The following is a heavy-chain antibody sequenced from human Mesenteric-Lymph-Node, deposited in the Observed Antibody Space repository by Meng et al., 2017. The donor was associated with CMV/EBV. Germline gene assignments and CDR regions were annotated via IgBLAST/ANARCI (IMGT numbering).Heavy chain of an antibody. CDR1: GISSSSSTW. Sequence: SGISSSSSTWWNWVRQPPGKGREWIGEIYHDGRTNYDASLNARVSMSVDKSRSQFSLNLNSVTVADTAVYYCASRTIASRPSHLDYWGQGALVTVSS. V-gene: IGHV4-4*02. CDR3: ASRTIASRPSHLDY. J-gene: IGHJ4*02. CDR2: IYHDGRT. D-gene: IGHD6-6*01.